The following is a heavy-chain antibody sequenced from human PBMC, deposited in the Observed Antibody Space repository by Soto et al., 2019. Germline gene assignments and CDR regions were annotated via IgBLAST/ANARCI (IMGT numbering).Heavy chain of an antibody. CDR3: AKDKGSSSSFYYFDY. J-gene: IGHJ4*02. CDR2: ISWNSGSI. Sequence: GGSLRLSCAASGFTFDDYAMHWVRQAPGKGLEWVSGISWNSGSIGYADSVKGRFTISRDNAKNSLYLQMNSLRAEDTALYYCAKDKGSSSSFYYFDYWGQGTLVTVSS. CDR1: GFTFDDYA. D-gene: IGHD6-6*01. V-gene: IGHV3-9*01.